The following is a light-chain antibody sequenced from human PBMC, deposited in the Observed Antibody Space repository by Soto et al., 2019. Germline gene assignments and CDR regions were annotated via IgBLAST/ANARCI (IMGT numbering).Light chain of an antibody. CDR3: LQHNNYPWT. J-gene: IGKJ1*01. V-gene: IGKV1-5*01. CDR2: DAF. Sequence: DIQLTQTPSTLSASIGDRVTITCRASQSLSGWLAWYQQTPGKAPKLLISDAFRLESGVPSRFRGSGSGTEFTLTISGLQPEDFATYYCLQHNNYPWTFGQGTRVEIK. CDR1: QSLSGW.